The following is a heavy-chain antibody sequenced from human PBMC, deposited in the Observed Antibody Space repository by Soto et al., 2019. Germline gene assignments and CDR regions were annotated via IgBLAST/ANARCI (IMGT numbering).Heavy chain of an antibody. J-gene: IGHJ6*03. Sequence: PGGSLRLSCAASGFTFSSYSMNWVRQAPGKGLEWVSSISSSSSYIYYADSVKGRFTISRDNAKNSLYLQMNSLRAEDTAVYYCAKGGFCSSTSCYYYYYYYMDVWGKGTTVTVSS. CDR3: AKGGFCSSTSCYYYYYYYMDV. CDR2: ISSSSSYI. D-gene: IGHD2-2*01. CDR1: GFTFSSYS. V-gene: IGHV3-21*01.